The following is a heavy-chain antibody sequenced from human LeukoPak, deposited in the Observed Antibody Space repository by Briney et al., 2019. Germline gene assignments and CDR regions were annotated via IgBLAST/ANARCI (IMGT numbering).Heavy chain of an antibody. CDR3: AKDLTPGYKQWQGHPFDY. J-gene: IGHJ4*02. CDR1: GFTFSSYA. D-gene: IGHD6-19*01. Sequence: GGSLRLSCAASGFTFSSYAMSWVRQAPGKGLEWVSAISGSGGSTYYADSVKGRFTISRDNSKNTLYLQMNSLRAEDTAVYYCAKDLTPGYKQWQGHPFDYWGQGTLVTVSS. CDR2: ISGSGGST. V-gene: IGHV3-23*01.